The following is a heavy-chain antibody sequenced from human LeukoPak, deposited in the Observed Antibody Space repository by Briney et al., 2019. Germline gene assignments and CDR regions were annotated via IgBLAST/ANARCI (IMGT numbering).Heavy chain of an antibody. D-gene: IGHD3-10*01. CDR1: GGTFSSYA. V-gene: IGHV1-69*04. J-gene: IGHJ4*02. CDR3: AREVQGGGRFDY. CDR2: IIPILGIA. Sequence: GSSVKVSCKASGGTFSSYAISWVRQAPGQGLEWMGRIIPILGIANYAQKFQGRVTITADKSTSTAYMELSSLRSEDTAVYYCAREVQGGGRFDYWGQGTLATVSS.